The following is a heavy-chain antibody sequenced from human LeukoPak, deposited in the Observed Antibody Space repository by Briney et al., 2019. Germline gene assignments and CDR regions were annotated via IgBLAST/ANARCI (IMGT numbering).Heavy chain of an antibody. CDR2: IKSKTDGDTT. Sequence: GGSLTLSCAASGYTFSNAWMSWARHARGEGLEWVGRIKSKTDGDTTDYAAPVKGRFPISRENSKNTLYLQMNSLKTEDIAVYYCTTGIFDYWGQGTLVTVSS. V-gene: IGHV3-15*01. CDR3: TTGIFDY. J-gene: IGHJ4*02. D-gene: IGHD1-14*01. CDR1: GYTFSNAW.